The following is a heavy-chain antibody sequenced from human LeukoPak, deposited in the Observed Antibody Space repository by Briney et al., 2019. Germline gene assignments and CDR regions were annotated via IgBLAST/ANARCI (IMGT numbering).Heavy chain of an antibody. D-gene: IGHD3-22*01. CDR2: ISASGGST. CDR1: GFTFSSYG. V-gene: IGHV3-23*01. J-gene: IGHJ4*02. CDR3: AKVLHYDSSGYFD. Sequence: GGSLRLSCAASGFTFSSYGMHWVRQAPGKGLEWVSGISASGGSTSYADSVKGRFTISRDNSKNTLYLQMNSLRAEDTAVYYCAKVLHYDSSGYFDWGQGTLVTVSS.